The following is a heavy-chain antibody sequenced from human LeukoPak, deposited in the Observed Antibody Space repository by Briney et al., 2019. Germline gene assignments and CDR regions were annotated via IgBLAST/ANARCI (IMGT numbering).Heavy chain of an antibody. J-gene: IGHJ5*02. CDR2: ISYEGGTQ. Sequence: SCKASGYTFTGYYMHWVRQAPGKGLEWVAVISYEGGTQHYADSVKGRFIISRDNPRNTLYLQMNILRTEDTAVYYCAKEGTPQVSTWYDLWGQGTQVIVSS. V-gene: IGHV3-30*18. CDR3: AKEGTPQVSTWYDL. CDR1: GYTFTGYY. D-gene: IGHD3-10*01.